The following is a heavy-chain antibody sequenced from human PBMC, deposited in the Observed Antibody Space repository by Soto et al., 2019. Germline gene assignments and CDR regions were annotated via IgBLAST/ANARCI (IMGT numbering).Heavy chain of an antibody. Sequence: LRLSCAASGFTFSSYWMSWVRQAPGKGLEWVANIKQDGSEKYYVDSVKGRFTISRDNAKNSLYLQMNSLRAEDTAVYYCARDYTIFGVVIPLDYWGQGTLVTVSS. CDR2: IKQDGSEK. D-gene: IGHD3-3*01. CDR3: ARDYTIFGVVIPLDY. J-gene: IGHJ4*02. V-gene: IGHV3-7*01. CDR1: GFTFSSYW.